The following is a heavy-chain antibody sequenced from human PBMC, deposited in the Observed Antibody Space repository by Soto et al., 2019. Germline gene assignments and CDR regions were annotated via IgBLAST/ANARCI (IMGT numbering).Heavy chain of an antibody. CDR1: GFTVSSNY. CDR3: AKAREVTLVRISLAQ. CDR2: IYSGGST. D-gene: IGHD3-10*01. J-gene: IGHJ4*02. Sequence: GGSLRLSCAASGFTVSSNYMSWVRQAPGKGLEWVSVIYSGGSTYYADSVKGRFTISRDNSKNTLYLQMNSLRAEDTAVHYCAKAREVTLVRISLAQWGQGTLVT. V-gene: IGHV3-53*01.